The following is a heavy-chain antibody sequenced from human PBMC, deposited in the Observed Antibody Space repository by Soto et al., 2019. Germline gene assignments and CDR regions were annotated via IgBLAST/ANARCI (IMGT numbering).Heavy chain of an antibody. D-gene: IGHD5-12*01. V-gene: IGHV1-46*01. CDR2: IKPSGGST. J-gene: IGHJ4*02. Sequence: QVQLVQSGAEVKRPGDSVTVSCKTSGYIFTSYWIHWVRQAPGQGLEWMGLIKPSGGSTTYAQKFQGRVTMTRDTPTSTVYMELRSLKSEATAVYYCARVEGYSADERDWGQGTLVTVSS. CDR3: ARVEGYSADERD. CDR1: GYIFTSYW.